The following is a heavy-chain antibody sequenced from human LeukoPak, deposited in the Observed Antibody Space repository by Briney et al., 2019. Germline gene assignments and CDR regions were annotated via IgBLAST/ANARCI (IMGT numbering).Heavy chain of an antibody. CDR2: INPILWIA. V-gene: IGHV1-69*04. Sequence: GASVKVSCQASGGSFSSYTISWVRQPPGQGLEWIGRINPILWIANYAQKFQVRVTITADKSTRTAYMKLSSLRSEDTAVYYCAREPYCGGDCYSGFDYWGQGTLVTVSS. CDR1: GGSFSSYT. D-gene: IGHD2-21*01. J-gene: IGHJ4*02. CDR3: AREPYCGGDCYSGFDY.